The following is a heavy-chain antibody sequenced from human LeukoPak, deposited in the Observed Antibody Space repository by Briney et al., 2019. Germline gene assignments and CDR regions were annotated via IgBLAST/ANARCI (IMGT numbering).Heavy chain of an antibody. CDR1: GFTVSSNY. V-gene: IGHV3-53*01. CDR2: IYSGGST. J-gene: IGHJ4*02. D-gene: IGHD3-10*01. Sequence: PGGSLRLSCAASGFTVSSNYMSWVRQAPGKGLEWVSVIYSGGSTYYADSVKGRFTISRDNSKNTLYLQMNSLRAEDTAVYYCARERPGSNSFDYWGQGTLVTVSS. CDR3: ARERPGSNSFDY.